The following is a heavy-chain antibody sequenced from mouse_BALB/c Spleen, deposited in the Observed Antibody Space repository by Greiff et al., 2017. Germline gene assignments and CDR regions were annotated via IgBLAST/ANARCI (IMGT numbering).Heavy chain of an antibody. Sequence: EVKLVESGGGLVKPGGSLKLSCAASGFTFSSYAMSWVRQTPEKRLEWVASISSGGSTSYPDSVMGRFTISRDNARNILYLQMSSLRSEDTAMYYCARGLDGYDYWGQGTTLTVSS. J-gene: IGHJ2*01. V-gene: IGHV5-6-5*01. CDR1: GFTFSSYA. CDR3: ARGLDGYDY. CDR2: ISSGGST. D-gene: IGHD2-3*01.